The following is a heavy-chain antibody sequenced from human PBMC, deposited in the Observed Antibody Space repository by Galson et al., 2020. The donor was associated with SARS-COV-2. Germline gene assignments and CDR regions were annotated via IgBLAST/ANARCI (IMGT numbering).Heavy chain of an antibody. D-gene: IGHD4-17*01. V-gene: IGHV1-18*01. CDR2: ISAHNGDT. Sequence: ASVKVYCKASGYTFRSFGISWVRQAPGQGLEWMGWISAHNGDTKFAQRLQGRVTMTTDTSTSTAYMELRSLRSDDTAVYYCARDWTTVTTPLGDYWGQGTLVTVSS. CDR3: ARDWTTVTTPLGDY. J-gene: IGHJ4*02. CDR1: GYTFRSFG.